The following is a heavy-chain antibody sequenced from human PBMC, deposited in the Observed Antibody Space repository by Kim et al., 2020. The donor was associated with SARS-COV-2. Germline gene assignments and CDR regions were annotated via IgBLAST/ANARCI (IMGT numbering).Heavy chain of an antibody. V-gene: IGHV3-9*01. CDR1: GFTFGDYA. D-gene: IGHD6-19*01. CDR3: AKDIAHPIAVAAFDY. J-gene: IGHJ4*02. CDR2: ISWNSGSI. Sequence: GGSLRLSCAASGFTFGDYAMHWVRQAPGKGLEWVSGISWNSGSIGYADSVKGRFTISRDNAKNSLYLQMNSLRAEDTALYYCAKDIAHPIAVAAFDYWGQGTLVTVSS.